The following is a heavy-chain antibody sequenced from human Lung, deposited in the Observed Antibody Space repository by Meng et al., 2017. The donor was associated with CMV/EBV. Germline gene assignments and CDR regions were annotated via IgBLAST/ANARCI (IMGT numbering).Heavy chain of an antibody. CDR3: ARDLGYCSSTSCYYYYGMDV. J-gene: IGHJ6*02. D-gene: IGHD2-2*01. V-gene: IGHV4-59*01. CDR2: IYYSGST. CDR1: GGSISSYY. Sequence: LXXTVSGGSISSYYWSWIRQPPGKGLEWIGYIYYSGSTNYNPSLKSRVTISVDTSKNQFSPKLSSVTAADTAVYYCARDLGYCSSTSCYYYYGMDVWGQGTTVXVSS.